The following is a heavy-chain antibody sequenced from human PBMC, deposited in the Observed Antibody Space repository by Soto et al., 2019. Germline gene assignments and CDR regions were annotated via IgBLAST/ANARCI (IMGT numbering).Heavy chain of an antibody. CDR2: ISWNSGSI. Sequence: EVQLVESGGGLVQPGGSLRLSCAASGFTFSSYEMNWVRQAPGKGLEWVSGISWNSGSIGYADSVKGRFTISRDNAKNSLYLQMNSLRAEDTALYYCAKGTGYASYYFDYWGQGTLVTVSS. J-gene: IGHJ4*02. CDR3: AKGTGYASYYFDY. V-gene: IGHV3-9*01. CDR1: GFTFSSYE. D-gene: IGHD3-9*01.